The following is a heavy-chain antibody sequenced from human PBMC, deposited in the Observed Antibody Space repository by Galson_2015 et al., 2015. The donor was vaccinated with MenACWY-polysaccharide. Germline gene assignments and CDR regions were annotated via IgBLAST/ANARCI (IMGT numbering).Heavy chain of an antibody. CDR3: ARDACSSQNCVVYYRYYMDV. Sequence: SLRLSCAASGFSFHNYAIHWVRQVPGKGLDWVTLISDEGTQKYYAESVNGRFTISRDNSKREEYLVMHFLRPDDTATYSGARDACSSQNCVVYYRYYMDVWGKGTTVAV. J-gene: IGHJ6*03. V-gene: IGHV3-30*04. CDR2: ISDEGTQK. CDR1: GFSFHNYA. D-gene: IGHD2-2*01.